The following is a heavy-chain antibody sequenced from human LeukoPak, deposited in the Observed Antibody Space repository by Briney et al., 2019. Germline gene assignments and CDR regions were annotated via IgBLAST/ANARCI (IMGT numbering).Heavy chain of an antibody. CDR2: IIPIFGTA. J-gene: IGHJ4*02. CDR1: GGTFSSYA. V-gene: IGHV1-69*05. D-gene: IGHD2-2*01. CDR3: AREVRGYCSSTSCYWFFYFDY. Sequence: SVKVSCKASGGTFSSYAISWVRQAPGQGLEWMGGIIPIFGTANYAQKFQGRVTITRDTSASTAYMELSSLRSEDTAVYYCAREVRGYCSSTSCYWFFYFDYWGQGTLVTVSS.